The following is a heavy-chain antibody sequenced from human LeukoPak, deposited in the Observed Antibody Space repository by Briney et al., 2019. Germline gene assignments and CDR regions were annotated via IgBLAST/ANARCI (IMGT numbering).Heavy chain of an antibody. D-gene: IGHD3-22*01. CDR2: ISAYNGNT. V-gene: IGHV1-18*01. CDR1: GYTFTSYG. Sequence: ASVKVSCKASGYTFTSYGISWVRQAPGQGLEWMGWISAYNGNTNYAQKLQGRVTMTTDTSTSTAYMELRSLRSDDTAVYYCARSHYYYDSSGYPTDYYYYYGMDAWGQGTTVTVSS. J-gene: IGHJ6*02. CDR3: ARSHYYYDSSGYPTDYYYYYGMDA.